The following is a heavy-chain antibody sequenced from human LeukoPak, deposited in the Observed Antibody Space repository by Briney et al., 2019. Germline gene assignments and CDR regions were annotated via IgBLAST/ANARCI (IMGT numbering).Heavy chain of an antibody. CDR1: GGSISSYY. D-gene: IGHD4-17*01. CDR3: ASTVTTGAATFDI. J-gene: IGHJ3*02. Sequence: PSETLSLTCTVSGGSISSYYWSWIRQPPGKGLEWIGYIYYSGSTNYNPSLKSRVTISVDTSKNQFSLRLSSVTAADTAVYYCASTVTTGAATFDIWGQGTMVTVSS. CDR2: IYYSGST. V-gene: IGHV4-59*08.